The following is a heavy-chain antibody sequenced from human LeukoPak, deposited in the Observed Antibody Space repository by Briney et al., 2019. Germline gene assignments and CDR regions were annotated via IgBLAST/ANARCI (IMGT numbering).Heavy chain of an antibody. CDR1: GFIFRSFA. Sequence: GFLRLSCEGSGFIFRSFAMNWVRQVPGKGLEWVSSISGNGRDTYYADSVKGRFTISRDSPKNTLYLQMNSLLTDDTAVYYCTKDQEVATIGGYFDSWGQGALVTVSS. V-gene: IGHV3-23*01. D-gene: IGHD5-24*01. CDR3: TKDQEVATIGGYFDS. J-gene: IGHJ4*03. CDR2: ISGNGRDT.